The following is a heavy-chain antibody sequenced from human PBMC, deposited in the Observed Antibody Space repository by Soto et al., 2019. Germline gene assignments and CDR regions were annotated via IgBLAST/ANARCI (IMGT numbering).Heavy chain of an antibody. Sequence: PGGSLRLSCAASGFTFSDYYMSWIRQAPGKGQECVSYISTSGSTIYYADSVKGRFTISRDNAKNSLYLQMNSLRAEDTAVYYCARDDIAVAGISTYYYYGMDVWGQGTTVTVPS. CDR2: ISTSGSTI. V-gene: IGHV3-11*01. CDR3: ARDDIAVAGISTYYYYGMDV. CDR1: GFTFSDYY. J-gene: IGHJ6*02. D-gene: IGHD6-19*01.